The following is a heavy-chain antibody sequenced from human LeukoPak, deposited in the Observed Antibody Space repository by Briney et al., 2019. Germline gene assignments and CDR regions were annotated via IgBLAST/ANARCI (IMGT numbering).Heavy chain of an antibody. D-gene: IGHD5-18*01. CDR3: ARDRGYSCGY. V-gene: IGHV3-23*01. CDR1: GFTFSSYA. CDR2: ISGSGDST. J-gene: IGHJ4*02. Sequence: GGPLRLSCAASGFTFSSYAMNWVRQAPGKGLEWVSTISGSGDSTYYADSVKGRFTISRDNSKNTLYPQMNSLRAEDTAVYYCARDRGYSCGYWGQGTLVTVSS.